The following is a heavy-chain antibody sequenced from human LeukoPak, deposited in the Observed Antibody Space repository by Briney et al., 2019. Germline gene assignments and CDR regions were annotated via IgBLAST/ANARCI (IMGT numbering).Heavy chain of an antibody. CDR3: AKGGVLLWFGGNDY. Sequence: PGGSLRLSCAASRFTFSSYAMSWVRQAPGKGLEWVSAISGSGGSTYYADSVKGRFTISRDNSKNTLYLQMNSLRAEDTAVYYCAKGGVLLWFGGNDYWGQGTLVTVSS. D-gene: IGHD3-10*01. CDR1: RFTFSSYA. CDR2: ISGSGGST. J-gene: IGHJ4*02. V-gene: IGHV3-23*01.